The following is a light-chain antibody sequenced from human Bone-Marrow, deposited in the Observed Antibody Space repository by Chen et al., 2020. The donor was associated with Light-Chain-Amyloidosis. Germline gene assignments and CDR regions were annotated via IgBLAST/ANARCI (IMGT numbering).Light chain of an antibody. CDR1: DLPTKY. CDR2: RDT. J-gene: IGLJ2*01. V-gene: IGLV3-25*03. Sequence: SYELTQPPSVSVSPGQTARITCSGDDLPTKYAYLYQQKPGQAPVLVIQRDTERPSGISERFSGSSSGTTATLTISGVQAEDEADYHCQSADSSGTDEVIFGGGTKLTVL. CDR3: QSADSSGTDEVI.